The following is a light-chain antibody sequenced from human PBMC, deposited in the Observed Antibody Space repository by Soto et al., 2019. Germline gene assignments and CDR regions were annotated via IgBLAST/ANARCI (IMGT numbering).Light chain of an antibody. CDR3: QSYDSSNHVV. J-gene: IGLJ2*01. V-gene: IGLV6-57*04. Sequence: NFMLTQPHSVSESPGKTVTISCTRSSGSIASNYVQWYQQRPGSAPTTVIYEDNQRPSGVTDRFSGSIDNSSNSASLTISGLKTEDEADYYCQSYDSSNHVVFGGGTKLTVL. CDR2: EDN. CDR1: SGSIASNY.